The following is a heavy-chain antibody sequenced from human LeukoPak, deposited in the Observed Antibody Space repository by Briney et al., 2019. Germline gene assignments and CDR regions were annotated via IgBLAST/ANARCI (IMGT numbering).Heavy chain of an antibody. Sequence: GGSLRLSCAGSGLAFTRFAMTWVRQAPGKGLEWVSSMGHTGDTYYLDSVKGRFSLSRDVSKSMVSLQMSTLRVDDTAVYFCAKATPYGTTWVGGFDLWGQGTMVTVSS. CDR3: AKATPYGTTWVGGFDL. J-gene: IGHJ3*01. V-gene: IGHV3-23*01. D-gene: IGHD1-14*01. CDR2: MGHTGDT. CDR1: GLAFTRFA.